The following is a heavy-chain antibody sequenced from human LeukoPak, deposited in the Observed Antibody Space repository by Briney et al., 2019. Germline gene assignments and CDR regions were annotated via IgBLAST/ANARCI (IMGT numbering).Heavy chain of an antibody. J-gene: IGHJ3*02. CDR2: IRYDGSNK. CDR1: GFTFSSYG. D-gene: IGHD1-26*01. Sequence: PGGSLRLSCAASGFTFSSYGMHWVRQAPGEGLEWVAFIRYDGSNKYYADSVKGRFTISRDNSKNTLYLQMNSLRAEDTAVYYCARPYSGSPEDAFDIWGQGTMVTVSS. V-gene: IGHV3-30*02. CDR3: ARPYSGSPEDAFDI.